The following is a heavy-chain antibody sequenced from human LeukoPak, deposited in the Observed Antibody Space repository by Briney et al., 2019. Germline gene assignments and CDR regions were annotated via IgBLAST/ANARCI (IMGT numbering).Heavy chain of an antibody. D-gene: IGHD2-15*01. V-gene: IGHV1-18*01. CDR1: GGTFSSYA. CDR2: ISAYNGNT. CDR3: AREAGGGSYYFDP. Sequence: GASVKVSCKASGGTFSSYAISWVRQAPGQGLEWMGWISAYNGNTNYAQKLQGRVTMTTDTSTSTAYMELRSLRSDDTAVYYCAREAGGGSYYFDPWGQGTLVTVSS. J-gene: IGHJ4*02.